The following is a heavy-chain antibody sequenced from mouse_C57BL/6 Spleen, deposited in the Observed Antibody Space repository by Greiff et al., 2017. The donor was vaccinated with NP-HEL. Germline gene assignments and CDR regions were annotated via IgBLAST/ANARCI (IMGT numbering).Heavy chain of an antibody. Sequence: EVHLVESEGGLVQPGSSMKLSCTASGFTFSDYYMAWVRQVPEKGLEWVANINYDGSSTYYLDSLKSRFIISRDNAKNILYLQMSSLKSEDTATYYCARIAYYYGSSYGYFDYWGQGTTLTVSS. CDR3: ARIAYYYGSSYGYFDY. CDR2: INYDGSST. V-gene: IGHV5-16*01. D-gene: IGHD1-1*01. CDR1: GFTFSDYY. J-gene: IGHJ2*01.